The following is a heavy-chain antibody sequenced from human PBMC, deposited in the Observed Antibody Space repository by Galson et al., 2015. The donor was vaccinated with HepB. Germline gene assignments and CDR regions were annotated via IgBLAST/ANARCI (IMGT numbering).Heavy chain of an antibody. CDR1: GFTFRDYY. Sequence: SLRLSCAASGFTFRDYYMSWPRQAPGKGLVRISSLSSSTPYTNYADSVKGRFTISRENAKNSLYLQMNSLRAEDSAVYYCARVAEVDYGDHSHFDYWGQGTLGTVSS. D-gene: IGHD4-17*01. CDR3: ARVAEVDYGDHSHFDY. V-gene: IGHV3-11*06. CDR2: LSSSTPYT. J-gene: IGHJ4*02.